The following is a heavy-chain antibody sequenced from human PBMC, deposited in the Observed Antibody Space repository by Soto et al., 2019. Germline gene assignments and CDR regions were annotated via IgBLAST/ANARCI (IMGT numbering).Heavy chain of an antibody. J-gene: IGHJ4*02. Sequence: HPGGSLRLSCAASGFTVSSNYMTWVRQAPGKGLEWVSVIYSGGFTYYADSVKDRFTISRDNSKNTLYLQMNSLRAEDTAVYYCAGGSAKYYFDYRGQGTLVTVFS. CDR1: GFTVSSNY. V-gene: IGHV3-66*01. CDR2: IYSGGFT. CDR3: AGGSAKYYFDY.